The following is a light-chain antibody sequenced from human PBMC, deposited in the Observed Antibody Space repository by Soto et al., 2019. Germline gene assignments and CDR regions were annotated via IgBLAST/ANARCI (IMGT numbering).Light chain of an antibody. J-gene: IGKJ4*01. CDR3: QQGSNPL. Sequence: ETVLTQYPATLYLSPGERATLSCRASQSVSNYVAWYHQKPGQAPRLLIYDASNRATGIPARFSGSGSGTDFILISSILPAEDFAFYCNQQGSNPLFGRGTKVDIK. V-gene: IGKV3-11*01. CDR2: DAS. CDR1: QSVSNY.